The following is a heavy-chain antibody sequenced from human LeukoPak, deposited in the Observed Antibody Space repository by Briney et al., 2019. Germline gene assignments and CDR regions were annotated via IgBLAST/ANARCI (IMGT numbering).Heavy chain of an antibody. Sequence: GGSLRLSRAASGFTFSSYAMGWVRQAPGKGLGWVSAIWGRGCSTYYAESVKGRFTISRDNSKNTLYLQMNSLRAEGTAVYYCAKVAGYCSSTSCAKYRYYFDYWGQGTLVTVSS. V-gene: IGHV3-23*01. CDR3: AKVAGYCSSTSCAKYRYYFDY. CDR1: GFTFSSYA. D-gene: IGHD2-2*01. J-gene: IGHJ4*02. CDR2: IWGRGCST.